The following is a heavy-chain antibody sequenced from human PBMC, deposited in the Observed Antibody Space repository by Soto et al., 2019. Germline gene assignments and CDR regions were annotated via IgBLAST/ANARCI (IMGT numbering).Heavy chain of an antibody. CDR1: GGSISSYY. V-gene: IGHV4-59*01. D-gene: IGHD5-12*01. Sequence: SETLSLTCTVSGGSISSYYWSWIRQPPGKGLEWIGYIYYSGSTNYNPSLKSRATISVDTSKNQFSLKLSPVTAADTAVYYCARGYSGYDGLDYWGQGTLVTVSS. J-gene: IGHJ4*02. CDR2: IYYSGST. CDR3: ARGYSGYDGLDY.